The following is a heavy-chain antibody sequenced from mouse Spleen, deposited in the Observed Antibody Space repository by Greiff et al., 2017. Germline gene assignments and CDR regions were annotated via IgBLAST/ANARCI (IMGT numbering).Heavy chain of an antibody. D-gene: IGHD2-2*01. V-gene: IGHV1-15*01. CDR2: IDPETGGT. J-gene: IGHJ4*01. CDR3: TRYGYDSGYYAMDY. CDR1: GFTFTDYE. Sequence: QVHVKQSGAELVRPGASVTLSCKASGFTFTDYEMHWVKQTPVHGLEWIGAIDPETGGTAYNQKFKGKAILTADKSSSTAYMELRSLTSEDSAVYYCTRYGYDSGYYAMDYWGQGTSVTVSS.